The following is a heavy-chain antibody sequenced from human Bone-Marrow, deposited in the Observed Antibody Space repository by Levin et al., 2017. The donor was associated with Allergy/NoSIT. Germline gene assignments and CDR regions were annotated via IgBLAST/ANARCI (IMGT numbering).Heavy chain of an antibody. V-gene: IGHV5-51*01. CDR2: IYPGDSDT. D-gene: IGHD3-9*01. Sequence: GGSLRLSCKGSGYSFTSYWIGWVRQMPGKGLEWMGMIYPGDSDTRYSPSFQGQVTISADKSISTAYLQWSSLKASDTAMYYCASAPNAILTGYAITDWGQGTLVTVSS. CDR3: ASAPNAILTGYAITD. CDR1: GYSFTSYW. J-gene: IGHJ4*02.